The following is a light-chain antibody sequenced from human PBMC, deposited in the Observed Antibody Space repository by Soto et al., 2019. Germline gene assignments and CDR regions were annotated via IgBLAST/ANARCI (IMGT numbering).Light chain of an antibody. V-gene: IGKV1-5*01. CDR3: QQYNSYPWT. J-gene: IGKJ1*01. CDR2: DAS. Sequence: DIQMTQSPSTLSASVGDRVTITCRATQNIYGWLAWYQQKSGKAPKLLIYDASSLESGVPSRFSGSGFGTEFTVTISSLQTDDFATYYCQQYNSYPWTFGQGTKVEVK. CDR1: QNIYGW.